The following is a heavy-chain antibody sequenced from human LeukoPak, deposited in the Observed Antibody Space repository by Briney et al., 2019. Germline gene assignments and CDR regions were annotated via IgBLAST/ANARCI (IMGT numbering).Heavy chain of an antibody. CDR1: GFTFSNYW. V-gene: IGHV3-7*01. CDR3: ARVRSYYDSSGYYPV. D-gene: IGHD3-22*01. Sequence: PGGSLRLSCAASGFTFSNYWMSWVRQAPGKGLEWVANIKQDSSEKYYVDSVKGRFTISRDNAKNTLYLQMNSLRAEDTAVYYCARVRSYYDSSGYYPVWGQGTLVTVSS. J-gene: IGHJ4*02. CDR2: IKQDSSEK.